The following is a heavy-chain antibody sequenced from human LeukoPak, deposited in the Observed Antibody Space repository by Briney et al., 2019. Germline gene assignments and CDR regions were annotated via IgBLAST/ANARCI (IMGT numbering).Heavy chain of an antibody. CDR2: ISDTGMTI. D-gene: IGHD1-7*01. V-gene: IGHV3-11*04. CDR3: VTDLNWNYGDPPY. Sequence: PGGSLRLSCEASGFSINAYYLNWIRQAPGKGLGWVSYISDTGMTIKYADSVKGRFTISKDTAKNSFYLQMDSLRDEDTAVYYCVTDLNWNYGDPPYWGQGALVAVST. CDR1: GFSINAYY. J-gene: IGHJ4*02.